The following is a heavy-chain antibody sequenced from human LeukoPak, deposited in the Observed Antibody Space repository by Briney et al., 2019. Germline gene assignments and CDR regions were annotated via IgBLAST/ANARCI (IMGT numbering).Heavy chain of an antibody. D-gene: IGHD3-10*01. CDR2: ISSTSAYA. CDR1: GFTFSNYY. Sequence: PRGSLTLSCPASGFTFSNYYMNWIRQPPGRGREWLSFISSTSAYADYADSGECRFTTSRDNARNSLYLQMNSLRVEDTAVYYCARDPGYGSGTYADYWGQGTLVTVSS. CDR3: ARDPGYGSGTYADY. V-gene: IGHV3-11*05. J-gene: IGHJ4*02.